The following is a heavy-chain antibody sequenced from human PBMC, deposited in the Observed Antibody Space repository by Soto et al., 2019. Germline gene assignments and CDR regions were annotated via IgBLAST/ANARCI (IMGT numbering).Heavy chain of an antibody. Sequence: GESMKISCKGSGYRFSSYWIAGVRQMPGKGLEWMGIIYPGDSDTRYSPSFQGQVTMSVDKSNNTAYLHWSSLKASDTAMYYCARQGSNGAYYYYGMDVWGQGTTVTV. CDR3: ARQGSNGAYYYYGMDV. J-gene: IGHJ6*02. D-gene: IGHD2-8*01. CDR1: GYRFSSYW. V-gene: IGHV5-51*01. CDR2: IYPGDSDT.